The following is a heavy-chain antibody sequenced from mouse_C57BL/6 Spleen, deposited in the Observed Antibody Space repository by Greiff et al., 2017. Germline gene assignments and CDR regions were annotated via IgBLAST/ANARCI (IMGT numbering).Heavy chain of an antibody. D-gene: IGHD1-1*01. CDR3: ARYDYYGWFAY. Sequence: DVHLVESGGGLVKPGGSLKLSCAASGFTFSSYAMPWVRQTPEKRLEWVATISDGGSYTYYPDNVKGRFTISRDNAKNNLYLQMSNLKSEDTAMYYCARYDYYGWFAYWGQGTLVTVSA. CDR2: ISDGGSYT. V-gene: IGHV5-4*01. J-gene: IGHJ3*01. CDR1: GFTFSSYA.